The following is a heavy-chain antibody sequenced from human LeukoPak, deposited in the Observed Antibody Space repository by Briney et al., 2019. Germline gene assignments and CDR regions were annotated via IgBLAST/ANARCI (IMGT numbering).Heavy chain of an antibody. CDR2: IYSGGST. CDR1: GFTVSSNY. Sequence: GGSLRLSCAASGFTVSSNYMSWVRQAPGKGLGWVSVIYSGGSTYYADSLKGGFTISRDNSKNTLYLQMNSLRAEDSAVYYGAKWGDYQMVYRGGLDIWGQGTMVTVSS. J-gene: IGHJ3*02. D-gene: IGHD2-2*02. CDR3: AKWGDYQMVYRGGLDI. V-gene: IGHV3-66*01.